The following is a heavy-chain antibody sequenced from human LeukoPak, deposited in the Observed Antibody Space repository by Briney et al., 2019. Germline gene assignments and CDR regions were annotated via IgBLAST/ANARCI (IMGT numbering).Heavy chain of an antibody. CDR3: AKDLSPMVRGVFDY. J-gene: IGHJ4*02. CDR1: GFTFSSYA. CDR2: ISYDGSNK. Sequence: GRSLRLSCAASGFTFSSYAMHWVRQAPGKGLEWVAVISYDGSNKYYVDSVKGRFTISRDNSKNTLYLQMNSLRAEDTAVYYCAKDLSPMVRGVFDYWGQGTLVTVSS. D-gene: IGHD3-10*01. V-gene: IGHV3-30-3*01.